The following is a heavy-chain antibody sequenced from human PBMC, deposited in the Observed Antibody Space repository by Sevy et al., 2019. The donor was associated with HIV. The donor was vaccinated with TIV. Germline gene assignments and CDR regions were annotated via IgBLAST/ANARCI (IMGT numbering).Heavy chain of an antibody. V-gene: IGHV3-23*01. CDR3: AKDVRFGESEKPTFDY. D-gene: IGHD3-10*01. J-gene: IGHJ4*02. CDR1: GFAFDSYA. Sequence: GSLRLSCAVSGFAFDSYAMTWVRQAPGKGLEWVSGISGTGAGTYYADSVKGRFTISRDNSKNTVYLQMNSLRVEDTAVYYCAKDVRFGESEKPTFDYWGQGTLVTVSS. CDR2: ISGTGAGT.